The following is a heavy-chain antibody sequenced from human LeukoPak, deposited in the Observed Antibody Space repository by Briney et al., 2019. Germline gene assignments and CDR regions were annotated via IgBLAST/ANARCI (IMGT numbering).Heavy chain of an antibody. D-gene: IGHD6-19*01. J-gene: IGHJ4*02. CDR3: ARLLSIAVAGYDY. V-gene: IGHV5-51*01. CDR2: IYPGDSDT. CDR1: RYSFTSYW. Sequence: EESLQISCPGSRYSFTSYWIGWVRQMPGKGLEWMGIIYPGDSDTRYSPCFQGQVTISADKSISTAYLQWSSLKASDTAMYYCARLLSIAVAGYDYWGQGTLVTVSS.